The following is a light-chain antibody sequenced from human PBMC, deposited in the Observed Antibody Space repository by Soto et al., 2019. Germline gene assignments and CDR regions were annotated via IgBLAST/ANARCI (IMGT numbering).Light chain of an antibody. CDR1: SSDVGDYNY. J-gene: IGLJ2*01. CDR3: CSYAGTYPHVV. V-gene: IGLV2-11*01. CDR2: DVS. Sequence: SALTQPRSVSGSPGQSVTISCTGTSSDVGDYNYVSWYQQHPGKTPKLMIYDVSKRPSGVPDRFSGSKSGNTASLTISGLQAEDEADYYCCSYAGTYPHVVFGGGTK.